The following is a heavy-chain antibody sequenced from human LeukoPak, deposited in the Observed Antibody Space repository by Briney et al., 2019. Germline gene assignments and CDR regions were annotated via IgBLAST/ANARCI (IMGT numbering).Heavy chain of an antibody. CDR3: ARGGNSNSFDY. V-gene: IGHV3-23*01. D-gene: IGHD1-7*01. CDR2: ISGSGGST. CDR1: GFTFSSYA. Sequence: GGSLRLSCAASGFTFSSYAVSWVRQAPGKGLEWVSAISGSGGSTYYADSVKGRFTISRDNAKNTLYLQMNSLRVEDTAVYYCARGGNSNSFDYWGQGTLVTVSS. J-gene: IGHJ4*02.